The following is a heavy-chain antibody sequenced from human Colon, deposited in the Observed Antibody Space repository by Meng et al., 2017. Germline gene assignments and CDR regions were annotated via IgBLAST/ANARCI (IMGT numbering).Heavy chain of an antibody. V-gene: IGHV3-23*01. J-gene: IGHJ5*01. D-gene: IGHD1-26*01. Sequence: EGQLFESGGGLVQPGGSLRLSCAASGFTFTNYAITWVRQAPGKGLEWVSTVSGKSHNTYYADSVKGRFTISRDNSKNTVYLQMDSLRAEDTAVYYCAKEQLSIVGVSSWFDSWGQGTLVTVSS. CDR1: GFTFTNYA. CDR2: VSGKSHNT. CDR3: AKEQLSIVGVSSWFDS.